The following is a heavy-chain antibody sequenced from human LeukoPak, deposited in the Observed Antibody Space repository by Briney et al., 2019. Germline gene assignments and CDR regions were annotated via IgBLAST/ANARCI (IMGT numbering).Heavy chain of an antibody. CDR2: ISSSGSTI. V-gene: IGHV3-11*04. CDR3: ARDRRYCSSTSCPSDAFDI. CDR1: GFTFSDYY. J-gene: IGHJ3*02. D-gene: IGHD2-2*01. Sequence: PGGSLRLSCAASGFTFSDYYMSWIRQAPGKGLEWVSYISSSGSTIYYADSVKGRFTISRDNAKNSLYLQMNSLRAEDTAVHYCARDRRYCSSTSCPSDAFDIWGQGTMVTVSS.